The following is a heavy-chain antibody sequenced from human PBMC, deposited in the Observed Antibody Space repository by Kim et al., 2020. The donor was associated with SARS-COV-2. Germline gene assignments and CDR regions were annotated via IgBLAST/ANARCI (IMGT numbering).Heavy chain of an antibody. CDR1: GGSFSGYY. CDR3: ARGRRYCSSTSCYTFDY. J-gene: IGHJ4*02. CDR2: INHSGST. D-gene: IGHD2-2*02. V-gene: IGHV4-34*01. Sequence: SETLSLTCAVYGGSFSGYYWSWIRQPPGKGLEWIGEINHSGSTNYNPSLKSRVTISVDTSKNQFSLKLSSVTAADTAVYYCARGRRYCSSTSCYTFDYWGQGTLVTVSS.